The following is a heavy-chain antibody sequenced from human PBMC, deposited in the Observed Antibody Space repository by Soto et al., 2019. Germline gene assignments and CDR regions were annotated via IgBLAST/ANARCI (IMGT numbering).Heavy chain of an antibody. V-gene: IGHV1-46*01. CDR1: GYTFTSYY. J-gene: IGHJ6*02. CDR3: ARDLAFYGSGSYYPDYYYYGMDV. Sequence: ASVKVSCKASGYTFTSYYMHWVRQAPGQGLEWMGKINPSGGSTSYAQKFQGRVTMTRDTSTSTVYMELSSLRSEDTAVYYCARDLAFYGSGSYYPDYYYYGMDVWGQGTTVTVS. D-gene: IGHD3-10*01. CDR2: INPSGGST.